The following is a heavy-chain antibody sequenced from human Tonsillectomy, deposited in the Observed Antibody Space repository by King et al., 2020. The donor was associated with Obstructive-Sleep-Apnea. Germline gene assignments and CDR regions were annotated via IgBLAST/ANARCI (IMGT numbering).Heavy chain of an antibody. Sequence: DVQLVESGGGLVQPGRSLRLSCAASGFTFDDYAMHWVRQAPGKGLEWVSGISWNSGSIGYADSVKGRFTISRDNAKNSLYLQMNSLRAEDTALYYCAKASVRYSSSGWFDPWGQGTLVTVSS. V-gene: IGHV3-9*01. CDR3: AKASVRYSSSGWFDP. CDR2: ISWNSGSI. J-gene: IGHJ5*02. D-gene: IGHD6-13*01. CDR1: GFTFDDYA.